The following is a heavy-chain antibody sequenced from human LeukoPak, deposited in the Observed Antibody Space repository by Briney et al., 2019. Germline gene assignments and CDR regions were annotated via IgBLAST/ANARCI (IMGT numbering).Heavy chain of an antibody. CDR2: ISGSGGST. CDR3: ARPSYSEYYYYYYMDV. Sequence: GGSLRLSCAASGFTFNRYAMSCVRQAPGKGLEWVSDISGSGGSTYYADSVKGRFTISRDNSKNTLYLQMNSLRDEDTAVYYCARPSYSEYYYYYYMDVWGKGTTVTVSS. CDR1: GFTFNRYA. V-gene: IGHV3-23*01. J-gene: IGHJ6*03. D-gene: IGHD3-3*01.